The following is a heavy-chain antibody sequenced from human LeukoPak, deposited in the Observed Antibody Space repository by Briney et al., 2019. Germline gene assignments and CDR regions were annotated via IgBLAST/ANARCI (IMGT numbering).Heavy chain of an antibody. V-gene: IGHV3-30-3*01. CDR1: GFTFSSYA. D-gene: IGHD5-12*01. Sequence: PGRSLRLSCAASGFTFSSYAMHWVRQAPGKGLEWVAVISYDGSNKYYADSVKGRFTISRDNSKNTLYLQMNSLRAEDTAVYYCARRVATDFHFDYWGQGTLVTVSS. CDR2: ISYDGSNK. CDR3: ARRVATDFHFDY. J-gene: IGHJ4*02.